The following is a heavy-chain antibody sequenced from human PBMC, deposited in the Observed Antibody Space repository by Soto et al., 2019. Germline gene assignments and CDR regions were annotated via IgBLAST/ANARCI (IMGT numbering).Heavy chain of an antibody. Sequence: ASVKVSCKASGGTFSSYAISWVRQAPGQGLEWMGGIIPIFGTANYAQKFQGRVTITADESTSTAYMELSSLRSEDTAVYYCARVPPYDGRGVILVGYYYYGMDVWGQGTTVTVSS. D-gene: IGHD3-10*02. CDR2: IIPIFGTA. CDR1: GGTFSSYA. J-gene: IGHJ6*02. CDR3: ARVPPYDGRGVILVGYYYYGMDV. V-gene: IGHV1-69*13.